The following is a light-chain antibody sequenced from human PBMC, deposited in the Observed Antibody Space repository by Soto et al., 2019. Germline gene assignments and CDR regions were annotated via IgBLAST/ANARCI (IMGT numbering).Light chain of an antibody. Sequence: QSVLTQPASVSGSPGQSITISCTGTSSDVGGYNYVSWYQQHPGKAPKLMIYEVSNRPSGVSNRFSGSNSGNTASLTISGLQAEDEADYYCSSYTSRSFDVFGTGTKLTVL. CDR2: EVS. CDR3: SSYTSRSFDV. V-gene: IGLV2-14*01. CDR1: SSDVGGYNY. J-gene: IGLJ1*01.